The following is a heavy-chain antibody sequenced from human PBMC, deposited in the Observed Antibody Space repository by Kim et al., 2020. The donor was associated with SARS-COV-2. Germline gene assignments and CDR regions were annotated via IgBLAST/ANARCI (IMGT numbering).Heavy chain of an antibody. D-gene: IGHD3-3*01. J-gene: IGHJ4*02. CDR2: IKSKTDGGTT. Sequence: GGSLRLSCAASGFTFSNAWMSWVRQAPGKGLEWVGRIKSKTDGGTTDYAAPVKGRFTISRDDSKNTLYLQMNSLKTEDTAVYYCTTEVAGFFGVVIQDVGDYWGQGTLVTVSS. CDR1: GFTFSNAW. CDR3: TTEVAGFFGVVIQDVGDY. V-gene: IGHV3-15*01.